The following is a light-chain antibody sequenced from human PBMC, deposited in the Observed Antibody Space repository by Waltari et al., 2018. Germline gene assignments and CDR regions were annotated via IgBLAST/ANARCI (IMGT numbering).Light chain of an antibody. V-gene: IGKV3-20*01. J-gene: IGKJ1*01. Sequence: EIVLTQPPGTLSLSVGERATVSCRASEIVSSSLAWYQQKPGKAPRLLIYGASTRATGIPDRFSGSGSGTDFSLTISRLEPDDFAVYYCQHYLGVPVTFGQGTTVEI. CDR2: GAS. CDR1: EIVSSS. CDR3: QHYLGVPVT.